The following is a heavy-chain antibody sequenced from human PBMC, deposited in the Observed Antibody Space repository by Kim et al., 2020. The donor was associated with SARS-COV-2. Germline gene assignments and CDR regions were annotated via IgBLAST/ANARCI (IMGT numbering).Heavy chain of an antibody. CDR2: INTNTGNP. D-gene: IGHD3-16*01. CDR3: ARDDYDYVWGSGLGYGMDV. V-gene: IGHV7-4-1*02. J-gene: IGHJ6*02. Sequence: ASVKVSCKASGYTFTSYAMNWVRQAPGQGLEWMGWINTNTGNPTYAQGFTGRFVFSLDTSVSTAYLQISSLKAEDTAVYYCARDDYDYVWGSGLGYGMDVWGQGTTVTVSS. CDR1: GYTFTSYA.